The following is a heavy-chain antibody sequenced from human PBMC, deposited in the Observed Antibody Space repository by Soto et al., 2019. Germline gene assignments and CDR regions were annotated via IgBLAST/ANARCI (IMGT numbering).Heavy chain of an antibody. CDR2: IYWDDDR. CDR1: GFSLSTRGVG. Sequence: QITLKESGPTLVKPTQTLTLTCSFSGFSLSTRGVGVGWIREPPGEALEWLALIYWDDDRRYSPSLKSRLTITKDTSKNQVVLTMTNMDPVDTATYYCVRSLWFGELLWGQGTLVTVSS. D-gene: IGHD3-10*01. CDR3: VRSLWFGELL. J-gene: IGHJ4*02. V-gene: IGHV2-5*02.